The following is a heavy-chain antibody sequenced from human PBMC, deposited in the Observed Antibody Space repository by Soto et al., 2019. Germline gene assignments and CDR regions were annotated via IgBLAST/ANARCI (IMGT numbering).Heavy chain of an antibody. CDR2: IYYSGST. Sequence: SETLSLTCTVSGGSISSYYWSWSRQPPGKGLEWIGYIYYSGSTNYNPSLKSRVTISVDTSKNQFSLKLSSVTAADTAVYYCARVEDSGYDLYYYYMDVWGKGTTVTVSS. CDR3: ARVEDSGYDLYYYYMDV. J-gene: IGHJ6*03. CDR1: GGSISSYY. D-gene: IGHD5-12*01. V-gene: IGHV4-59*01.